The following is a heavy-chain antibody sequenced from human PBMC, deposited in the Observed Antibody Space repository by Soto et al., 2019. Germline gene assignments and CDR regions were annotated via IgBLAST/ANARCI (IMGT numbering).Heavy chain of an antibody. CDR1: GYTFSGYS. J-gene: IGHJ6*02. Sequence: QVVLEQSGGEVKKPGASVKVSCKASGYTFSGYSITWVRQAPGQGLEWMGRISGYNGNTNYARTLRGRLTLTTDTSPSTAYMELRSLTSDDTAVYYCARDVFCGGAPACPDMDVWAQRTTVTVSS. CDR2: ISGYNGNT. V-gene: IGHV1-18*04. D-gene: IGHD2-21*01. CDR3: ARDVFCGGAPACPDMDV.